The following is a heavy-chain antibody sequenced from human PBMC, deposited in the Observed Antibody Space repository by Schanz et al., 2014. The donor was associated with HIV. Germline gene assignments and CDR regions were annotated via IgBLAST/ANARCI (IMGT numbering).Heavy chain of an antibody. D-gene: IGHD1-20*01. V-gene: IGHV3-23*04. Sequence: EVQLVESGGGLVQPGRSLRLSCAASGFTFSTTAMSWVRQAPGKGLEWVSNISGSGGSTFYADAVKGRFTISRDNSKKRLFLQMNSLRAEDTAIYYCAKTSITLGMDVWGQGTPVTVSS. CDR1: GFTFSTTA. CDR3: AKTSITLGMDV. CDR2: ISGSGGST. J-gene: IGHJ6*02.